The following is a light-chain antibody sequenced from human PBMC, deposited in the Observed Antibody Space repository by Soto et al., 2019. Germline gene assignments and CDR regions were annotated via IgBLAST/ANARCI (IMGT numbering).Light chain of an antibody. CDR1: QSVVSY. V-gene: IGKV3-11*01. CDR3: QQRYNWPPLT. Sequence: EIVLTQSPATLSLSPGERATLSCRASQSVVSYLAWYQQKPGQAPRLLIYDTSNRATGIPARFSGSGSGTDFTLTISSLEPEDFAVYYCQQRYNWPPLTFGQGTRLDIK. J-gene: IGKJ5*01. CDR2: DTS.